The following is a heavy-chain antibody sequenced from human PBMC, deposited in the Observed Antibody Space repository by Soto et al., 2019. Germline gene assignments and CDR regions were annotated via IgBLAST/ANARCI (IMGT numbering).Heavy chain of an antibody. CDR1: GYTFTNYD. CDR3: ARGRRYCTTTSCYPPALLPYGMDV. V-gene: IGHV1-8*01. Sequence: ALVKVSCKTSGYTFTNYDINWVRQAAGQGLEWMGWINPDSDNTGYAQKFQGRVTMTRDTSISTAYMELNSLRSEDTAVYYCARGRRYCTTTSCYPPALLPYGMDVWGQGTTVTVS. D-gene: IGHD2-2*01. J-gene: IGHJ6*02. CDR2: INPDSDNT.